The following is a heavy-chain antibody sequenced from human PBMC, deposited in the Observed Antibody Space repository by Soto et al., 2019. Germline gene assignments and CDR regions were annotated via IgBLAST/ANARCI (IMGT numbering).Heavy chain of an antibody. D-gene: IGHD2-21*01. Sequence: SETLSLTCTVSGDSISSSYYWGWVRQPPGKGLECIGAVYCTGFTYYNPSLKSRLTISLDTSKNQSSLRLSSVTAADTAIYYCARLPVVVIALGYFDPWGPGTLVTVSS. CDR1: GDSISSSYY. CDR2: VYCTGFT. CDR3: ARLPVVVIALGYFDP. J-gene: IGHJ5*02. V-gene: IGHV4-39*01.